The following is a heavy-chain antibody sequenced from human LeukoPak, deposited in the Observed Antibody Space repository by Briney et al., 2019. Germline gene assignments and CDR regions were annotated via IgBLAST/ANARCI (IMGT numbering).Heavy chain of an antibody. CDR2: IYYSGST. D-gene: IGHD3-10*01. CDR3: ARRGGSGRSFDY. CDR1: GGSISSSTYY. Sequence: PSETLPLTCTVSGGSISSSTYYWGWIRQPPGKGLEWIGSIYYSGSTYYNPSLKSRLTISVDTSRNQFSLKLTSVAAADTAVYYCARRGGSGRSFDYWGQGTLVTVSS. V-gene: IGHV4-39*01. J-gene: IGHJ4*02.